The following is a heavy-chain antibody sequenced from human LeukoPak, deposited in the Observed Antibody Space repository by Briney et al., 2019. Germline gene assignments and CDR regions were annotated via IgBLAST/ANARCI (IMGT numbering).Heavy chain of an antibody. CDR3: ARRVGIGYCSSTSCRNWFDP. Sequence: PWGTLSLTCTVSGGSISSSSYYWGWIRQPPGKGLEWIGSIYYSGSTYYKPSLKSRVTISVDTSKNQFSLKLSSVTAADTAMYYCARRVGIGYCSSTSCRNWFDPWGQGTLVTVSS. CDR2: IYYSGST. J-gene: IGHJ5*02. V-gene: IGHV4-39*01. CDR1: GGSISSSSYY. D-gene: IGHD2-2*01.